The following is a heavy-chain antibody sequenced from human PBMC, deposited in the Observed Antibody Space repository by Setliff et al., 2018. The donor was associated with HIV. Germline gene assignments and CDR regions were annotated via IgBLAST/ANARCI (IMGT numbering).Heavy chain of an antibody. Sequence: SGPTLVNPTQTLTLTCTFSGFSLSTSGLSVGWIRQPPGKALEWLARIDWDDDKHYSTSLKTRLAISRDTSKNQVALTMTNVDPVDTATYFCARAGPSSGYQYWGQGTLVTVS. CDR1: GFSLSTSGLS. CDR3: ARAGPSSGYQY. D-gene: IGHD6-19*01. V-gene: IGHV2-70*11. CDR2: IDWDDDK. J-gene: IGHJ4*02.